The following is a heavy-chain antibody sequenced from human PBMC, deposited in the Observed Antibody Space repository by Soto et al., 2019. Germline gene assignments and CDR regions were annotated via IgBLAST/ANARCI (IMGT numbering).Heavy chain of an antibody. CDR3: ARGRRSQRGYSSEYYYYYYGMDV. J-gene: IGHJ6*02. V-gene: IGHV1-24*01. CDR1: GYTLTELS. Sequence: ASVKVSCKVSGYTLTELSMHWVRQAPGKGLEWMGGFDPEDGETIYAQKFQGRVTMTEDTSTDTAYMELSSLRSEDTAVYYCARGRRSQRGYSSEYYYYYYGMDVWGQGTTVTVSS. D-gene: IGHD5-18*01. CDR2: FDPEDGET.